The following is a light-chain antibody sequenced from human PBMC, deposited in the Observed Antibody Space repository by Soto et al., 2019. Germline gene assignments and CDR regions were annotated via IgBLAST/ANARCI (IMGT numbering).Light chain of an antibody. CDR3: SSYRSGTTVV. Sequence: QSALTQPASVSGSPGQSITISCAGTSNDVGGQNYVSWFQQHPGNAPKLMIYDVSNRPSGVSSRFSGPKSGNTASLTISGLQAEDEADYYCSSYRSGTTVVFGGGTKLTVL. CDR1: SNDVGGQNY. J-gene: IGLJ2*01. CDR2: DVS. V-gene: IGLV2-14*01.